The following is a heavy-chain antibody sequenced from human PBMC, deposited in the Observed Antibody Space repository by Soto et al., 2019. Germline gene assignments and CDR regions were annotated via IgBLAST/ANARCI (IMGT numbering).Heavy chain of an antibody. CDR3: ASRTYAMDV. J-gene: IGHJ6*02. CDR2: IFHNGNT. V-gene: IGHV4-4*02. CDR1: GGSISSSNW. Sequence: QVQLQESGPGLVKPSGTLSLTCAVSGGSISSSNWWSWVRQPPGKGLEWIGEIFHNGNTYSNPPLTGRVTMSVDKSKNQFSLNLNSVTAADTAVYYCASRTYAMDVWGQGTTVTVSS.